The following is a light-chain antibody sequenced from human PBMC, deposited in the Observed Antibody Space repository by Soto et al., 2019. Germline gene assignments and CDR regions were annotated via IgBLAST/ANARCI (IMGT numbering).Light chain of an antibody. CDR2: GAS. CDR1: QSVSTN. J-gene: IGKJ1*01. Sequence: EIVMSQSPATLSVSPGERATLSCRASQSVSTNLAWYQQKPGQAPSLLISGASTRATGIPARFSGSGSGTDFTLTISSLQSEDFAVYVCQQYQQYNNWPWTFGQGTKVDIK. V-gene: IGKV3-15*01. CDR3: QQYQQYNNWPWT.